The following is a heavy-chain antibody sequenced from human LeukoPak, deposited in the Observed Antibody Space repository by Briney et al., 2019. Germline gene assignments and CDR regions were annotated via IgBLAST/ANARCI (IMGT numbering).Heavy chain of an antibody. Sequence: PGGSLRLSCAASGFTFSSYSMNWVRQAPGKGLEWVSSISSSSSYIYYADSVKGRFTISRDNAKNSLYLQMNSLRAEDTAVYYCAKDGGMDIVVVPAARNWFDPWGQGTLVTVSS. CDR3: AKDGGMDIVVVPAARNWFDP. CDR2: ISSSSSYI. D-gene: IGHD2-2*03. V-gene: IGHV3-21*01. J-gene: IGHJ5*02. CDR1: GFTFSSYS.